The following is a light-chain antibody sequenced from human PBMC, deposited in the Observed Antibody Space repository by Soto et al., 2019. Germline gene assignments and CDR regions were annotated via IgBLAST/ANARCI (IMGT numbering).Light chain of an antibody. CDR2: NAS. V-gene: IGKV3-20*01. CDR3: QQYGNSRGT. J-gene: IGKJ1*01. CDR1: QSVSSSY. Sequence: EIGLTQSPGTVSLSPGERATLSCRASQSVSSSYLAWYQQKPGQAPRLLIYNASSRATGIPDRFSGSGSGTDFTLTISRLEPEDFAVYYCQQYGNSRGTFGQGSKVDIK.